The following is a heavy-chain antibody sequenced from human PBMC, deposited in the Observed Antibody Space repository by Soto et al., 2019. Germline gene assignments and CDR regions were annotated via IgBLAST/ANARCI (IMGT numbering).Heavy chain of an antibody. CDR3: ARDLVLHAGSSGRLGY. V-gene: IGHV1-18*01. Sequence: QVQLVQSGAEVKKPGASVKVSCKASGYTFTSYGISWVRQAPGQGLEWMGWISAYNGNTNYAQKLQGRVSMTTDTXTXXAYRELRSLRSDDTAGYYCARDLVLHAGSSGRLGYWGQGTLVTVSS. CDR2: ISAYNGNT. D-gene: IGHD3-22*01. CDR1: GYTFTSYG. J-gene: IGHJ4*02.